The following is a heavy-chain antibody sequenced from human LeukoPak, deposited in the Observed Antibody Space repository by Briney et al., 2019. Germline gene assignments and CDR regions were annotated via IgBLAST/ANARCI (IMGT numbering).Heavy chain of an antibody. CDR1: GYTFTSYY. J-gene: IGHJ4*02. V-gene: IGHV1-46*01. D-gene: IGHD5-18*01. CDR3: ASGYSYGFVDY. CDR2: INPSGGST. Sequence: ASVKVSCKASGYTFTSYYMHWVRQAPAQGLEWVGIINPSGGSTSNAQKFQGRVTMTRDTPTSKVNMELTSLRSEDTAVYYCASGYSYGFVDYWGQGTLVTVSS.